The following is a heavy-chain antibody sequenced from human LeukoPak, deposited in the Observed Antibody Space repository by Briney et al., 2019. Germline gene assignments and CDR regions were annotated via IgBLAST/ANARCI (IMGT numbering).Heavy chain of an antibody. D-gene: IGHD4-17*01. J-gene: IGHJ4*01. Sequence: SETLSLTCTVSGGSISSYSWSWIRQPAEKGLEWLGRIYISGRSNYKPSLKTRATISVDKSKNQFSLKLSSVTAADTAVYYCARATYGDYGYFDYWGHGTLVTVSS. CDR3: ARATYGDYGYFDY. CDR1: GGSISSYS. CDR2: IYISGRS. V-gene: IGHV4-4*07.